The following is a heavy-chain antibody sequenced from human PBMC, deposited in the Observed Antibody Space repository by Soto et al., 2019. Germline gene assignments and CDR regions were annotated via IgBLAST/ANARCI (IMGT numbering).Heavy chain of an antibody. V-gene: IGHV3-13*01. Sequence: GGSLRLSCAASGFTFSSYDMHWVRQATGKGLEWVSAIGTAGDTYYPGSVKGRFTISRENAKNSLYLQMNSLRAGETAVYYWARVASKLNSGSYWYFDLWGRGTLVTVSS. CDR2: IGTAGDT. CDR1: GFTFSSYD. CDR3: ARVASKLNSGSYWYFDL. D-gene: IGHD1-26*01. J-gene: IGHJ2*01.